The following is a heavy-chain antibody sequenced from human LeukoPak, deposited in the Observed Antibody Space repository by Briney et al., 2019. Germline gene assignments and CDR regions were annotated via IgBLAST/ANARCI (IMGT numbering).Heavy chain of an antibody. CDR1: GGSISSYY. CDR2: IYTSGST. Sequence: PSETLSLTCTVSGGSISSYYWSWIRQLAGKGLEWIGRIYTSGSTNYNPSLKSRVTMSVDTSKNQFSLKLSSVTAADTAVYYCAGGIAVAGTYNDYWGQGTLVTVSS. D-gene: IGHD6-19*01. CDR3: AGGIAVAGTYNDY. V-gene: IGHV4-4*07. J-gene: IGHJ4*02.